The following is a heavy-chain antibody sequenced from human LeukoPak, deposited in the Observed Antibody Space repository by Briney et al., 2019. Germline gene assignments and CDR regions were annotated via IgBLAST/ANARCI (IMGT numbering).Heavy chain of an antibody. D-gene: IGHD1-26*01. CDR2: IYYSGST. CDR3: AREGGAGDY. J-gene: IGHJ4*02. Sequence: SETLSLTCTVSGGSISSTTYYWGWIRQPPGKGLEWIGSIYYSGSTYYNPSLKSRVTISVDTSKNQYSLKLSSVTAADTAVYYCAREGGAGDYWGQGTLVTVSS. V-gene: IGHV4-39*02. CDR1: GGSISSTTYY.